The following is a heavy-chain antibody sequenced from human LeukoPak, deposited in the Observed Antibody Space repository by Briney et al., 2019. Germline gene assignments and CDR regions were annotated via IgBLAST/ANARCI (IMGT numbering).Heavy chain of an antibody. V-gene: IGHV3-15*01. CDR1: GFIFSNAW. D-gene: IGHD3-16*01. J-gene: IGHJ4*02. CDR3: ATGGGTYDY. Sequence: GGSLRLSCAASGFIFSNAWMSWVRQAPGKGPECVGRIQTETDGSTIDYAAPVKDRFIISRDDSINMVYLQMNSLKTEDTAMYYCATGGGTYDYWGQGTLVTVSS. CDR2: IQTETDGSTI.